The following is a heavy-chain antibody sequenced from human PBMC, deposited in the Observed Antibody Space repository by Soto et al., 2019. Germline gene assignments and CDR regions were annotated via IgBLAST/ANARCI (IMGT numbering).Heavy chain of an antibody. Sequence: GGSLRLSCAASGFTFSRYWMNWVRQAPGKGLEWVANIKQDGTEKNYVDSVKGRFTISRDNARKSLYLQMDSLRAEDTAVYFCARGDTPMITGMDSFDIWGPGTMVIVSS. D-gene: IGHD5-18*01. J-gene: IGHJ3*02. CDR2: IKQDGTEK. CDR3: ARGDTPMITGMDSFDI. CDR1: GFTFSRYW. V-gene: IGHV3-7*01.